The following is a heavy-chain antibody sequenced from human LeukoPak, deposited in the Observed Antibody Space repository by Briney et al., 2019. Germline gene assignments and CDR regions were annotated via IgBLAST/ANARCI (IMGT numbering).Heavy chain of an antibody. J-gene: IGHJ4*02. CDR3: AKDNPVLEY. V-gene: IGHV3-30*18. Sequence: GGSLRLSCAASGFSFSTFGMHWVRQTPGKGLEWVSHISKDESNKYYADSVKGRFTISRDTSKNTLFLQMNSLRVEDTAVYYCAKDNPVLEYWGQGTLVTVSS. CDR1: GFSFSTFG. CDR2: ISKDESNK.